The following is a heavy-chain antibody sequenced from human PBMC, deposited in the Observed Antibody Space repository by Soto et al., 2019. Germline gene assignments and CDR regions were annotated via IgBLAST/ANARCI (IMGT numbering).Heavy chain of an antibody. J-gene: IGHJ6*02. CDR2: IYYSGST. Sequence: PSETLSVTWTVSGGSISNSSYYWSWIRQPPGKGLEWIGYIYYSGSTNYNPSLKSRVTISVDTSKNQFSLELSSVTAADTAVYYCARAKKVLRYFDWLLSGDYYYYGMDVWGQGTTVTVSS. CDR3: ARAKKVLRYFDWLLSGDYYYYGMDV. CDR1: GGSISNSSYY. D-gene: IGHD3-9*01. V-gene: IGHV4-61*01.